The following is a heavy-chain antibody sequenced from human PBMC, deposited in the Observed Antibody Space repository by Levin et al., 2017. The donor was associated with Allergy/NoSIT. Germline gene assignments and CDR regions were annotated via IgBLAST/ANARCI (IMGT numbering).Heavy chain of an antibody. CDR1: GFTFSSYG. V-gene: IGHV3-30*18. CDR2: ISYDGSNK. Sequence: GGSLRLSCAASGFTFSSYGMHWVRQAPGKGLEWVAVISYDGSNKYYADSVKGRFTISRDNSKNTLYLQMNSLRAEDTAVYYCAKDQYEWFGESSNYYYYYGMDGWGQGTTVTVSS. J-gene: IGHJ6*02. D-gene: IGHD3-10*01. CDR3: AKDQYEWFGESSNYYYYYGMDG.